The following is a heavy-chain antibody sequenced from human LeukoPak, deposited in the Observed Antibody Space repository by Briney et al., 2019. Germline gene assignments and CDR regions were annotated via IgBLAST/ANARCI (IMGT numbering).Heavy chain of an antibody. V-gene: IGHV4-34*01. CDR2: INHSGST. CDR1: GGSFSGYY. J-gene: IGHJ3*02. Sequence: SETLSLTCAVYGGSFSGYYWSWIRQPPGKGLEWIGEINHSGSTNYNASLKSRVTISVDTSKNQVSLKLSSVTAAETAVYYCARGAYYYDSSGYYGAFDIWGQGTMVTVSS. CDR3: ARGAYYYDSSGYYGAFDI. D-gene: IGHD3-22*01.